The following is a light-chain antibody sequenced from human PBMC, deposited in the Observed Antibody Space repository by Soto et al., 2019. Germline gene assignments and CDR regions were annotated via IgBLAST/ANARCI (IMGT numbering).Light chain of an antibody. CDR1: QKISSY. CDR2: DAS. J-gene: IGKJ4*01. Sequence: EIVLTQSPGTLSLSPGERATLSCRASQKISSYLAWYQQKPGQAPRLLIYDASNRATGIPARFSGTGSGTDFPLTISSLEPEDFAFYYYQQRSKWPPLTFGGGTKMEIK. CDR3: QQRSKWPPLT. V-gene: IGKV3-11*01.